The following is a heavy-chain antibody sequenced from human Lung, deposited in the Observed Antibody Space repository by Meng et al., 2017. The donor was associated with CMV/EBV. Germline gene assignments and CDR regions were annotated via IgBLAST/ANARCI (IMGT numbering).Heavy chain of an antibody. V-gene: IGHV4-61*01. CDR2: IYYSGST. J-gene: IGHJ4*02. D-gene: IGHD3-16*02. Sequence: GSVSSGSYYLSWIRQPPGKGLEWIGYIYYSGSTNYNPSLKSRVTISVDTSKNQFSLKLSSVTAADTAVYYCARVMITFGGVIDHFDYWGQGTLVTVSS. CDR1: GSVSSGSYY. CDR3: ARVMITFGGVIDHFDY.